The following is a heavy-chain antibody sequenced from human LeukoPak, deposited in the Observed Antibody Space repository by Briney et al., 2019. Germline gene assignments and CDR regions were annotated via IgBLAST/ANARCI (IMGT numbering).Heavy chain of an antibody. CDR1: GFTFSSYS. Sequence: GGSLRLSCAASGFTFSSYSMNWVRKAPGKGLEWVSSISNSGTYIYFADSLKGRFTISRDNAKNSLYLQMNSLRAEDTAVYYCARSVEQPFDYWGQGALVIVSS. V-gene: IGHV3-21*01. CDR3: ARSVEQPFDY. CDR2: ISNSGTYI. J-gene: IGHJ4*02. D-gene: IGHD1/OR15-1a*01.